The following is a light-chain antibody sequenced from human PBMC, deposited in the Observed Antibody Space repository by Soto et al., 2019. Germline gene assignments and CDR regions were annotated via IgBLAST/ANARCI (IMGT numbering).Light chain of an antibody. CDR2: ASS. Sequence: DLQMTQSPSSLSASVGDRVTITCRASQTISTYLNWYQQKPGKAPKLLIFASSTLQSGVPSRFSGSGSGADFSLTISSLQPEDFATYYCQQSYSNILSFGGGTRVEL. J-gene: IGKJ4*01. V-gene: IGKV1-39*01. CDR1: QTISTY. CDR3: QQSYSNILS.